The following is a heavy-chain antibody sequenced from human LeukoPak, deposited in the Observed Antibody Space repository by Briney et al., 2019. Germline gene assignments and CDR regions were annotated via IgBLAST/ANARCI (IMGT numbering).Heavy chain of an antibody. D-gene: IGHD6-13*01. V-gene: IGHV3-23*01. CDR3: AKEVSSSWYYFDY. CDR2: ISGSGGST. Sequence: GGSLRLSCAASGFTFSNYVMSWVRQAPGKGLEWVSAISGSGGSTYYADSVKGRFTISRDNSKNTLYLQMNSLRAEDTAVYYCAKEVSSSWYYFDYWGQGTLVTVSS. J-gene: IGHJ4*02. CDR1: GFTFSNYV.